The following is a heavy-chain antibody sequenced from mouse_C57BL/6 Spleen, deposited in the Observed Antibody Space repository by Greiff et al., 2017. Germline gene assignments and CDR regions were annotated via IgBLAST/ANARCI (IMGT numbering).Heavy chain of an antibody. J-gene: IGHJ2*01. V-gene: IGHV14-4*01. CDR3: TTYDFHFDC. D-gene: IGHD2-4*01. Sequence: EVKLMESGAELVRPGASVKLSCTASGFNIKDDYMHWVKQRPEQGLAWIGWIDPENGYTEYASTFQGKAPITADTSSNTAYLQLSSLTSADTAVYYSTTYDFHFDCWGQGTTLTVSS. CDR2: IDPENGYT. CDR1: GFNIKDDY.